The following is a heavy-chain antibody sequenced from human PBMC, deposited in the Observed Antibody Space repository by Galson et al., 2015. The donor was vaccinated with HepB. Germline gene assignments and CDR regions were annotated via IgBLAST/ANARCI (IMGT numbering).Heavy chain of an antibody. CDR2: INHSGST. CDR1: GGSFSGYY. V-gene: IGHV4-34*01. CDR3: ARVPMFGVVTKYYYYYYGMDV. J-gene: IGHJ6*02. D-gene: IGHD3-3*01. Sequence: SETLSLTCAVYGGSFSGYYWSWIRQPPGKGLEWIGEINHSGSTNYNPSLKSRVTISVDTSKNQFSLKLSSVTAADTAVYYCARVPMFGVVTKYYYYYYGMDVWGQGTTVTVSS.